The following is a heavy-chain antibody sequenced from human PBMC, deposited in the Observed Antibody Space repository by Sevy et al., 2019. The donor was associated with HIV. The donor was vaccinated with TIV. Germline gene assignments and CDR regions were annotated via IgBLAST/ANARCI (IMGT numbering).Heavy chain of an antibody. V-gene: IGHV3-21*01. CDR1: GFTFSSYS. J-gene: IGHJ3*02. CDR2: ISSSSSNI. CDR3: ARDAYGLRHAFAI. Sequence: GGSLRLSCAASGFTFSSYSMNWVRQAPGKGLEWVSSISSSSSNIYYADSVKGRFTISRDNAKNSLYLQMNSLRAEDTAVYNCARDAYGLRHAFAIWGQGTMVTASS. D-gene: IGHD2-21*01.